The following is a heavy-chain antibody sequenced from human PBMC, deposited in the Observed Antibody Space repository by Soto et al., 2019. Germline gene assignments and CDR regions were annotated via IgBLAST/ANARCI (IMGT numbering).Heavy chain of an antibody. J-gene: IGHJ4*02. Sequence: QVQLVQSGAEVKKPGASVKVSCKASGYTFTGYYMHCVRQAPGQGLEWMGWINPNSGGTNYAQKFQGWVTMTRDTSISTAYMELSRLRSDDTAVYYCARELRAHYYGSGSYYYFDYWGQGTLVTVSS. D-gene: IGHD3-10*01. CDR2: INPNSGGT. CDR3: ARELRAHYYGSGSYYYFDY. CDR1: GYTFTGYY. V-gene: IGHV1-2*04.